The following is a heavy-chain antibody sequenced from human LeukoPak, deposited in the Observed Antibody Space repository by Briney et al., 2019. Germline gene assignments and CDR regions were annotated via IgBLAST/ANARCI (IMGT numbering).Heavy chain of an antibody. V-gene: IGHV3-48*03. J-gene: IGHJ5*02. D-gene: IGHD2-15*01. CDR1: GFTFSSYE. CDR2: ISSSGSTI. CDR3: ARDRIMVVGPYNWFDP. Sequence: GGSLRLSCAASGFTFSSYEMNWLRQAPGKGLEWISYISSSGSTIYYADSVKGRFTISRDNAENSLYLHMSSLRAEDTALYYCARDRIMVVGPYNWFDPWGQGTLVTVSS.